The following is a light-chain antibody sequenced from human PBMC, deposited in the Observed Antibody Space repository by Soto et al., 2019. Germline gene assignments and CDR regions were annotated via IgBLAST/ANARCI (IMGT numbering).Light chain of an antibody. J-gene: IGKJ5*01. V-gene: IGKV3-11*01. CDR2: DAF. CDR1: QSVSTY. CDR3: QQRSNLPPT. Sequence: EVVLTHSPATLSLSPGEIATLSCRASQSVSTYLAWNQQKPGQAPRLLIYDAFNRATGIPARFSGSGSGTDFTLTISSLEPEDFAVYYCQQRSNLPPTFGQGTRLEIK.